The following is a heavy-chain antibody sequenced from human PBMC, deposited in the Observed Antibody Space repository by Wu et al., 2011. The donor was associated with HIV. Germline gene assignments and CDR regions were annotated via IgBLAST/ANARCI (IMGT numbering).Heavy chain of an antibody. CDR1: GYTFTGYY. CDR2: INPNSGGT. Sequence: QVQLVQSGAEVKKPGASVKVSRKASGYTFTGYYIHWVRQAPGQGLEWMGWINPNSGGTNYAQKFQARVTMTRDTSISTAYMELSRLRSDDTAVYYCARDTGKLEYSLSPPSYYMDVWDKGPRSPSP. D-gene: IGHD2/OR15-2a*01. J-gene: IGHJ6*03. CDR3: ARDTGKLEYSLSPPSYYMDV. V-gene: IGHV1-2*02.